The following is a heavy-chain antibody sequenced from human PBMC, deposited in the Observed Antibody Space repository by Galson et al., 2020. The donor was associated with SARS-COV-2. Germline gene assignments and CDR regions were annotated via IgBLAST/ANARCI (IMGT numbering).Heavy chain of an antibody. Sequence: GESLKISCAASGFAFSTYALSWVRQAPGRGLEWVSAISARGDATYYADSAKGRFTISRDNSKNTLYLQMNSLRAEDTAVYYCAKDYDILTGPIWGQGTLVTVSS. J-gene: IGHJ4*02. V-gene: IGHV3-23*01. CDR2: ISARGDAT. CDR1: GFAFSTYA. D-gene: IGHD3-9*01. CDR3: AKDYDILTGPI.